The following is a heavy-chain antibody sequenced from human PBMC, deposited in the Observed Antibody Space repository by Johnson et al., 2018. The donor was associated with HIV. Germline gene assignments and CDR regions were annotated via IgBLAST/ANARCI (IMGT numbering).Heavy chain of an antibody. D-gene: IGHD6-6*01. CDR3: ARAGSSSDDAFDI. CDR1: GFTVSSNY. Sequence: MQLVESGGGLVQPGGSLRLSCAASGFTVSSNYMSWVRQAPGKGLEWGSVIYSGGSTYYADSVTGRFTIFRDNSKNTLYLQMNSLRAEDTAVYYCARAGSSSDDAFDIWGQGTMVTVSS. J-gene: IGHJ3*02. V-gene: IGHV3-66*01. CDR2: IYSGGST.